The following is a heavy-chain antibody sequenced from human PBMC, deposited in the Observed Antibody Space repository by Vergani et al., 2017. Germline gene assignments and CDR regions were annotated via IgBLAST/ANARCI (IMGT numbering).Heavy chain of an antibody. Sequence: QVQLVQSGAEVKKPGASVKVACKASGYTFSDYYMHWVRQAPGQGLEWMGWINPNSDGTNYAQKFQGRATMTRDTSISTAYMEVSRLRYDDTAVYYCARDKAVVMGATGGYYHGMDVWGQGTTVTVSS. CDR1: GYTFSDYY. J-gene: IGHJ6*02. D-gene: IGHD1-26*01. CDR3: ARDKAVVMGATGGYYHGMDV. CDR2: INPNSDGT. V-gene: IGHV1-2*02.